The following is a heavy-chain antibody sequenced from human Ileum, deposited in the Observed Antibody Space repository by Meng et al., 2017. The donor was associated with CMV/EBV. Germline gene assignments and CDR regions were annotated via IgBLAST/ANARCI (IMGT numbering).Heavy chain of an antibody. Sequence: SLRLSCAASGFRFDDYAMHWVRQAPGKGLEWVSGIAWNSRTVAYAGSVKGRFTISRNNAKNSLYLQMNSLRPEDTAVYYCARAPCNSTYCYTRDFDYWGQGTLVTVSS. V-gene: IGHV3-9*01. D-gene: IGHD2/OR15-2a*01. CDR3: ARAPCNSTYCYTRDFDY. J-gene: IGHJ4*02. CDR1: GFRFDDYA. CDR2: IAWNSRTV.